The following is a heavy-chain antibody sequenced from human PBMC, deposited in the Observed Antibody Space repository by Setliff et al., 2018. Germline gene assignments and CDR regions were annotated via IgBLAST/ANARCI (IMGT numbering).Heavy chain of an antibody. V-gene: IGHV1-69*05. D-gene: IGHD6-19*01. CDR3: ARGSVEYSRGWYYFDY. Sequence: ASVKVSCKASGYTLTNYYMHWVRQAPGQGLEWMGGTIPVFGTTTYAQKFQGRVTIITDESTSTAYMELRSLRSEDTAVYYCARGSVEYSRGWYYFDYWAQGTLVTVSS. J-gene: IGHJ4*02. CDR1: GYTLTNYY. CDR2: TIPVFGTT.